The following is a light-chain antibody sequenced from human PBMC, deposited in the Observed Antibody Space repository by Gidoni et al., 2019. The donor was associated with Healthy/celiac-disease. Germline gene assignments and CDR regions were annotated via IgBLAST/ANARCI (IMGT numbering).Light chain of an antibody. Sequence: EIVLTQSPATLSLSPGERATLSCRASQSVSSYLAWYQQKPGQAPRLLIDDASNSAPGIPARFSGSGSGTDFTLTISSLEPEDFAVYYCQQRSNWPRVTFGQGTRLEIK. CDR2: DAS. V-gene: IGKV3-11*01. CDR3: QQRSNWPRVT. J-gene: IGKJ5*01. CDR1: QSVSSY.